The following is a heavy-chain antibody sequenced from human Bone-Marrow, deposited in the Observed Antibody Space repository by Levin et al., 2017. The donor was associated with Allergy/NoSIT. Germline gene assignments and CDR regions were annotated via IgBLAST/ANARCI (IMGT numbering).Heavy chain of an antibody. V-gene: IGHV1-18*01. CDR1: GYIFASYG. J-gene: IGHJ4*02. CDR3: ARGGFSTSSPTFDF. D-gene: IGHD6-6*01. CDR2: VSGYNGNS. Sequence: GESLKISCKASGYIFASYGINWVRQAPGQGLEWMGYVSGYNGNSNYAQKFRGRVTMTMDTSTNTVYMYLRSLTADDTAVYYCARGGFSTSSPTFDFWGQGTLVTVSS.